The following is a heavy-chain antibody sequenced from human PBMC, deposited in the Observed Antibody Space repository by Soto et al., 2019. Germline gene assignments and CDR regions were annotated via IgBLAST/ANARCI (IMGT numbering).Heavy chain of an antibody. J-gene: IGHJ4*02. V-gene: IGHV1-69*13. CDR2: IIPIFGTA. CDR3: ARDSGYSYGNFDY. D-gene: IGHD5-18*01. CDR1: GGTFSSYA. Sequence: SVKVSCKASGGTFSSYAISWVRQAPGQGLEWMGGIIPIFGTANYAQKFQGRVTITADESTSTAYMELRSLRSDDTAVSYCARDSGYSYGNFDYWGQGTLVTVSS.